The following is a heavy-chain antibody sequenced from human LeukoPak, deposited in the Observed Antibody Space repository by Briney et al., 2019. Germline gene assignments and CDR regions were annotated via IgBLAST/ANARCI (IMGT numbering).Heavy chain of an antibody. CDR1: GFTFSSYA. CDR3: ARGRVVPAAMLVY. D-gene: IGHD2-2*01. J-gene: IGHJ4*02. CDR2: ISYDGSNK. Sequence: GGSLRLSCAASGFTFSSYAMHWVRQAPGKRLEWVAVISYDGSNKYYADSVKGRFTISRDNSKNTLYLQMNSLRAEDTAVYYCARGRVVPAAMLVYWGQGTLVTVSS. V-gene: IGHV3-30*04.